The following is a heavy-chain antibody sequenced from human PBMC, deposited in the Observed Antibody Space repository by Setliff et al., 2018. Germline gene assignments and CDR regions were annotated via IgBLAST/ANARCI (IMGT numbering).Heavy chain of an antibody. J-gene: IGHJ4*02. Sequence: SETLSLTCTVSGASISSYYWSWIRQPPGKGLEWIGYIYTSGGTNYNPSLKSRVTISVDASKTQFSLNLRFVTAADTAVYYCARFGGSASVARFSPPIWGPGSLVTVSS. CDR1: GASISSYY. CDR3: ARFGGSASVARFSPPI. V-gene: IGHV4-4*08. CDR2: IYTSGGT. D-gene: IGHD3-10*01.